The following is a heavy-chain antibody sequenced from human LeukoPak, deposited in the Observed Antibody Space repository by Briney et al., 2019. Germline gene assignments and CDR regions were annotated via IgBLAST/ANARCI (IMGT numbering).Heavy chain of an antibody. D-gene: IGHD5-24*01. CDR1: GFTFGSYW. CDR2: VNLDGRST. V-gene: IGHV3-74*01. Sequence: GGSLRLSCAASGFTFGSYWMHRVRQVPGKGLMWVARVNLDGRSTSYAESVKGRFTISRDNAKFTVYLQMNSLRADDTAVYYWVRDVWGDRDGFFEYWGQGALVTVST. J-gene: IGHJ4*02. CDR3: VRDVWGDRDGFFEY.